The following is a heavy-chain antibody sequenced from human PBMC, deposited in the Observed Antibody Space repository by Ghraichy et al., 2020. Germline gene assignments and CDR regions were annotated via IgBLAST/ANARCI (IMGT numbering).Heavy chain of an antibody. CDR2: IYYSGST. V-gene: IGHV4-31*03. CDR1: GGSISSGGYY. J-gene: IGHJ6*03. CDR3: ARDSSGYYGKYYYYYMDV. D-gene: IGHD3-22*01. Sequence: SETLSLTCTVSGGSISSGGYYWSWIRQHPGKGLEWIGYIYYSGSTYYNPSLKSRVTISVDTSKNQFSLKLSSVTAADTAVYYCARDSSGYYGKYYYYYMDVWGKGTTVTVSS.